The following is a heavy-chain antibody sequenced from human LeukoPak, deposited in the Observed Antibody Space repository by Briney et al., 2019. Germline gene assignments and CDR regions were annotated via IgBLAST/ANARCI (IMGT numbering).Heavy chain of an antibody. J-gene: IGHJ4*02. CDR2: IYYSGST. Sequence: PSETLSLTCTVSGGSISSSSYYWGWIRQPPGKGLEWIGSIYYSGSTYYNPPLKSRVTISVDTSKNQFSLKLRSVTAADTAVYYCARHGKDLVGPFDYWGQGTLVTVSS. CDR3: ARHGKDLVGPFDY. CDR1: GGSISSSSYY. V-gene: IGHV4-39*01. D-gene: IGHD2-15*01.